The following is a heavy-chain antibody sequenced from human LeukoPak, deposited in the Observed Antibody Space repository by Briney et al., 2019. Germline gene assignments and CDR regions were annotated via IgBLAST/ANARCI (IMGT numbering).Heavy chain of an antibody. CDR3: ASRASSGWYYYYYYMDV. J-gene: IGHJ6*03. D-gene: IGHD6-19*01. CDR2: IKQDGSEK. Sequence: GGSLRLSCAASGFTFSSYWMSWVRLAPGKGLEWVANIKQDGSEKYYVDSVKGRFTISRDNAKNSLYLQMNSLRAEDTAVYYCASRASSGWYYYYYYMDVWGKGTTVTVSS. CDR1: GFTFSSYW. V-gene: IGHV3-7*01.